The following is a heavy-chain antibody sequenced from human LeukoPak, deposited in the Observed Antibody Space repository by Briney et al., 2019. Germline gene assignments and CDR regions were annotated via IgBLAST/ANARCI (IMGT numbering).Heavy chain of an antibody. CDR2: INGNTGGT. V-gene: IGHV1-2*02. J-gene: IGHJ5*02. Sequence: ASVKVSCKTSGYSITGYYMHLVRQAPGRGLEWMGWINGNTGGTNYAQKLQGRVTMTRDTSISTAYMELSGLTFDDTAVYYCARDATLGGTKNSFDPWGQGTLVTVSS. D-gene: IGHD1-26*01. CDR3: ARDATLGGTKNSFDP. CDR1: GYSITGYY.